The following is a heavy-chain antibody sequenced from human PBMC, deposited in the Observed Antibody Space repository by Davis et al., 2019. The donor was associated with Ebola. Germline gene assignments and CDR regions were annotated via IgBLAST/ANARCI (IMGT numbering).Heavy chain of an antibody. Sequence: AASVKVSCKASGYTFTSYGISWVRQAPGQGLEWMGWISAYNGNTNYAQKLQGRVTMTTDTSTSTAYMELSSLRSEDTAVYYCARGGFWSGYYYYYYGMDVWGKGTTVTVSS. CDR2: ISAYNGNT. D-gene: IGHD3-3*01. CDR1: GYTFTSYG. V-gene: IGHV1-18*01. J-gene: IGHJ6*04. CDR3: ARGGFWSGYYYYYYGMDV.